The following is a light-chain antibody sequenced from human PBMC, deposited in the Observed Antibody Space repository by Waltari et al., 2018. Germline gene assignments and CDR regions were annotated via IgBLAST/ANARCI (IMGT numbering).Light chain of an antibody. Sequence: QSALTQPASVSGTPGQSITISCSGTTSDVGGYALVSWYQQHPGEAPKLLICEVFKRPPDTSGRFSGAKSGSTAYLTISGLQPEDEADYYCGSYAGRGTYVFGSGTKVTVL. J-gene: IGLJ1*01. CDR1: TSDVGGYAL. CDR3: GSYAGRGTYV. CDR2: EVF. V-gene: IGLV2-23*02.